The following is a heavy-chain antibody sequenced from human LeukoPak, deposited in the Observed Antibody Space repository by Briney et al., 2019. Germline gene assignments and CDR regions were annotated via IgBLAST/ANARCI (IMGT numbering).Heavy chain of an antibody. Sequence: SETLSLTCTVSGGSISSGSYYWGWIRQPPGKGLEWIGSVYYSGGTYYHPSLKSRVTISVDTSKNQYSLNLRSVTAADTAVYYCARPLNSYGDYGSWGQGTLVTVSS. V-gene: IGHV4-39*07. CDR2: VYYSGGT. CDR3: ARPLNSYGDYGS. J-gene: IGHJ4*02. D-gene: IGHD4-17*01. CDR1: GGSISSGSYY.